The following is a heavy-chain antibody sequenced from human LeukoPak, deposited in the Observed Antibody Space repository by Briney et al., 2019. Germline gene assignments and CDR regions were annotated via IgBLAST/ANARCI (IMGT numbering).Heavy chain of an antibody. CDR3: ARDRSLIENYFDY. J-gene: IGHJ4*02. CDR2: MYHTGSS. D-gene: IGHD3-10*01. V-gene: IGHV4-4*02. Sequence: SETLSLTCAVSGDSISGTNWWSWVRQSPGKGLEWIGEMYHTGSSNYNPSLKSRVTISVDTSKNQFSLKLSSVTAADTAVYYCARDRSLIENYFDYWGQGTLVTVSS. CDR1: GDSISGTNW.